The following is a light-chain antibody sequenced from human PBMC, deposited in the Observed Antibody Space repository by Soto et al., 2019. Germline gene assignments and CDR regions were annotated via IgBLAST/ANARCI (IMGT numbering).Light chain of an antibody. Sequence: DIQMTQSPSSLSASVGDRVTITCRASRSISSYLNWYQLKPGKAPKLLIYTASSLQSGVPSRFSGSGSGTDFTLTISSLQPEDFATYYCQQSYTMPWTFGQGTKVEIK. CDR3: QQSYTMPWT. CDR1: RSISSY. CDR2: TAS. J-gene: IGKJ1*01. V-gene: IGKV1-39*01.